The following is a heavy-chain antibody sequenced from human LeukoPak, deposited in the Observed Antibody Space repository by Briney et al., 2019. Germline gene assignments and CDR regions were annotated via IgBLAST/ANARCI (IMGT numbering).Heavy chain of an antibody. CDR2: INPNSGNT. D-gene: IGHD3-9*01. CDR3: ARTSYDRLTGYYSGGGPFDY. V-gene: IGHV1-8*01. J-gene: IGHJ4*02. Sequence: ASVKVSCKASGYTFTIYDINWVRQATGQGLEWMGWINPNSGNTGYAQKFQGRVTITRNTSISTAYMELSRLRSDDTAVYYCARTSYDRLTGYYSGGGPFDYWGQGTQVTVSS. CDR1: GYTFTIYD.